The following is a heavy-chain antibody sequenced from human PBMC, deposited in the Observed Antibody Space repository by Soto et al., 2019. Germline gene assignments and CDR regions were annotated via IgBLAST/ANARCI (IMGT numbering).Heavy chain of an antibody. V-gene: IGHV4-59*01. CDR1: GGSISSYY. CDR3: ARDHDYIWGSYRSNWLDP. CDR2: IYYSGST. J-gene: IGHJ5*02. D-gene: IGHD3-16*02. Sequence: SETLSLTCTVSGGSISSYYWSWIRQPPGKGLEWIGYIYYSGSTNYNPSLKSRVTISVDTSKNQFSLKLSSVTAADTAVYYCARDHDYIWGSYRSNWLDPWGQGTLVTVSS.